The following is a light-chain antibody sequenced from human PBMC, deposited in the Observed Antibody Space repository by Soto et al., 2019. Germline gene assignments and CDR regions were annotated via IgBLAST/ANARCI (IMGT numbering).Light chain of an antibody. Sequence: EIVITQSPATLSVSPGERATLSCRASQSVSTNLAWYQQKPGQAPRLLIYGASTRAAGIPARFSGSGSGTDFTLTISSLEPEDFAFYYCQQRSNWPPITFGQGTRLE. CDR3: QQRSNWPPIT. V-gene: IGKV3D-15*01. CDR2: GAS. CDR1: QSVSTN. J-gene: IGKJ5*01.